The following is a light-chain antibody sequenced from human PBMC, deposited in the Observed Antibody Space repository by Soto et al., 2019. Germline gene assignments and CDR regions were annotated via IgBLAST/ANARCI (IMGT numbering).Light chain of an antibody. CDR2: LNSDGSH. Sequence: PVLTQSPSASASLGASVKLTCTLNSGHSSYAIAWHQQQPEKGPRYLMKLNSDGSHNKGDGIPDRFSGSSSGTERYLTISSLQSEDEADYYCQTWGSGIQVFGGGTKLTVL. CDR3: QTWGSGIQV. V-gene: IGLV4-69*01. CDR1: SGHSSYA. J-gene: IGLJ2*01.